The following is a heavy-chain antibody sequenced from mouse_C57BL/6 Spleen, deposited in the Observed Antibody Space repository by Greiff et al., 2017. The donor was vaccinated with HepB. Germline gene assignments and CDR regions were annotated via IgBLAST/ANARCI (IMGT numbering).Heavy chain of an antibody. CDR1: GYTFTSYG. D-gene: IGHD1-1*01. Sequence: QVQLKQSGAELARPGASVKLSCKASGYTFTSYGISWVKQRTGQGLEWIGEIYPRSGNTYYNEKFKGKATLTADKSSSTAYMELRSLTSEDSAVYFCARGYYYGSSYYWYFDVWGTGTTVTVSS. CDR2: IYPRSGNT. J-gene: IGHJ1*03. CDR3: ARGYYYGSSYYWYFDV. V-gene: IGHV1-81*01.